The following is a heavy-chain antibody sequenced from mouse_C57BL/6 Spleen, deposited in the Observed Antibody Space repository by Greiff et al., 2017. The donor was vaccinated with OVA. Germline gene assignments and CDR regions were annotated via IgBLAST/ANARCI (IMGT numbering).Heavy chain of an antibody. V-gene: IGHV5-16*01. CDR1: GFTFSDYY. D-gene: IGHD4-1*01. Sequence: EVQLVESEGGLVQPGSSMKLSCTASGFTFSDYYMAWVRQVPEKGLEWVANINYDGSSTYYLDSLKSRFIISRDNAKNILYLQMSSLKSEDTATYYCARDLGLLYYFDYWGQGTTLTVSS. CDR2: INYDGSST. J-gene: IGHJ2*01. CDR3: ARDLGLLYYFDY.